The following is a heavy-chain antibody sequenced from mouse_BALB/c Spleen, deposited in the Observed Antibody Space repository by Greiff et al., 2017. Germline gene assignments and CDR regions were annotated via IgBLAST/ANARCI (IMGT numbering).Heavy chain of an antibody. CDR1: GFTFSRYY. J-gene: IGHJ3*01. CDR3: ARHDYYGSSYVAD. CDR2: INSNGGST. Sequence: EVKLVESGGGLVKLGGSLKLSCAASGFTFSRYYMSWVRQTPGKRLELVAAINSNGGSTYYPDTVKGRFTISRDNAKNTLYLQMSSLKSEDTALYYCARHDYYGSSYVADGGQGTLVTVSA. D-gene: IGHD1-1*01. V-gene: IGHV5-6-2*01.